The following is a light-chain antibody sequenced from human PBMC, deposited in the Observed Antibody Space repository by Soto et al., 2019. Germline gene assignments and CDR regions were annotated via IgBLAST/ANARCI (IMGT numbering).Light chain of an antibody. CDR2: KAS. CDR3: QHYNSYSEA. Sequence: MQMTVCTWAVSVSVGDIWTITFVASQTISSWLAWYQQKPGKAPKLLIYKASTLKSGVPSRFSGSGSGTEFTLTISSLQPDDFATYYCQHYNSYSEAFGQGTKVDIK. CDR1: QTISSW. J-gene: IGKJ1*01. V-gene: IGKV1-5*03.